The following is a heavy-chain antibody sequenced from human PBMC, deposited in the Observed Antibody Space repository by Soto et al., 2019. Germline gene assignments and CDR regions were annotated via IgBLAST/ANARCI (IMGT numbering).Heavy chain of an antibody. D-gene: IGHD1-26*01. CDR2: IYYRGST. CDR3: ARDGREASGMDV. J-gene: IGHJ6*02. V-gene: IGHV4-59*11. CDR1: GGSISSHY. Sequence: SETLSLTCTVSGGSISSHYWGWVRQAPGKGLEWIGHIYYRGSTTYNPSLRSRSTISVDTSNNQFSLKLNSVTTADTAVYYCARDGREASGMDVWGQGTKVTVS.